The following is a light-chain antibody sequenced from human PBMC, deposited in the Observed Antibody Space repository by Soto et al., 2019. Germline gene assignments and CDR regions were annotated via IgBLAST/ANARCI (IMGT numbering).Light chain of an antibody. CDR3: QSSDLPQGGPGL. CDR1: TSNIGAGYD. Sequence: QSVLTQPPSVSGVPGQRVTISCTGSTSNIGAGYDVNWYQHLPGRAPKLLIYDNNHRPSGVPDRFSASKSGTSASLAITGLPREDEAVYYCQSSDLPQGGPGLFGGGTKPTVL. J-gene: IGLJ2*01. CDR2: DNN. V-gene: IGLV1-40*01.